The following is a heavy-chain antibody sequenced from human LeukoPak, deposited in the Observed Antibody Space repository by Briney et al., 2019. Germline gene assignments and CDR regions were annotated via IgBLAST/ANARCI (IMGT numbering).Heavy chain of an antibody. CDR3: ATIFDY. J-gene: IGHJ4*02. CDR1: GLTYTNYR. D-gene: IGHD3-3*01. CDR2: IDIDGSGT. V-gene: IGHV3-74*01. Sequence: PGGSLRLSCAASGLTYTNYRMHWVRQVPGKGLVWVSRIDIDGSGTSYADSVKGRFTISRDNAKNTLYLQMNSLRAEDTAVYYCATIFDYWGQGILVTVSS.